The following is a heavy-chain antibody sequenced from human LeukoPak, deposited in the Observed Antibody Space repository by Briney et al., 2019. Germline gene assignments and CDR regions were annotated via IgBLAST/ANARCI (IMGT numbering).Heavy chain of an antibody. Sequence: GGSLRLSCAASGFTFSTNSMNWVRQAPGKGLEWAASISSSSSYIYYADSVKGRFTISRDNAKNSLYLQMNSLRAEDTAVYYCARDRTTMVRDYYYYMDVWGKGTTVTVSS. CDR2: ISSSSSYI. J-gene: IGHJ6*03. V-gene: IGHV3-21*01. CDR3: ARDRTTMVRDYYYYMDV. D-gene: IGHD3-10*01. CDR1: GFTFSTNS.